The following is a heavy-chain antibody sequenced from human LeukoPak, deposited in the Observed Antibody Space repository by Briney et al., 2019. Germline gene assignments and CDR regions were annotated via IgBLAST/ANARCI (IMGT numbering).Heavy chain of an antibody. V-gene: IGHV4-38-2*02. CDR2: INHSGST. Sequence: SETLSLTCTVSDYPISSGYYWGWIRQPPGKGLEWIGEINHSGSTNYNPSLKSRVTISVDTSKNQFSLKLSSVTAADTAVYYCARRPYYYGSGSYYSPRNYFDYWGQGTLVTVSS. J-gene: IGHJ4*02. CDR1: DYPISSGYY. D-gene: IGHD3-10*01. CDR3: ARRPYYYGSGSYYSPRNYFDY.